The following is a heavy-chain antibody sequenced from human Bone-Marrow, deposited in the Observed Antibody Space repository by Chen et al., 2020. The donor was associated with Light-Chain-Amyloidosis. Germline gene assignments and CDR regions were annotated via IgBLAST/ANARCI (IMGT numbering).Heavy chain of an antibody. Sequence: EVQLVESGGGVVRPGGSLRLSWAASGFTFDDFVMSWVRQVPGKGLEWVSGINWNGGSTGYAASVKGRFTVSRDNAKNSLYLEMNSLRAEDTALYYCVRGTVTTRYFDYWGQGILVTVSS. CDR1: GFTFDDFV. D-gene: IGHD4-17*01. CDR3: VRGTVTTRYFDY. CDR2: INWNGGST. J-gene: IGHJ4*02. V-gene: IGHV3-20*04.